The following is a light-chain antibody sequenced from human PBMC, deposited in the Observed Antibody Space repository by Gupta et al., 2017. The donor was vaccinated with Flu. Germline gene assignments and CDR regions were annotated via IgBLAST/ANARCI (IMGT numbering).Light chain of an antibody. Sequence: SITISCTGTSSDVGNYNYVSWYQQNPGKAPKLIIYEVSYRLAGVSNRFSGSKSGNTASLTISGLQAEDEADYYCSSYTSSSTVVFGGGTKLTVL. J-gene: IGLJ2*01. CDR3: SSYTSSSTVV. V-gene: IGLV2-14*01. CDR1: SSDVGNYNY. CDR2: EVS.